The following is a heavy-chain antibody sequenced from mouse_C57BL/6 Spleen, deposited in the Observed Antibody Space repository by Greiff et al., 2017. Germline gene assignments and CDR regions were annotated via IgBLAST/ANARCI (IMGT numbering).Heavy chain of an antibody. D-gene: IGHD2-4*01. J-gene: IGHJ2*01. CDR2: IYPGDGDT. CDR1: GYAFRSSW. V-gene: IGHV1-82*01. Sequence: QVQLQQSGPELVKPGASVKISCKASGYAFRSSWLNWVKQRPGKGLEWIGRIYPGDGDTNYNGKFKGKATLTADKSSSTAYMQLSSLTSEDSAVYFCARSDDYDRGYYCDYWGQGTTLTVAS. CDR3: ARSDDYDRGYYCDY.